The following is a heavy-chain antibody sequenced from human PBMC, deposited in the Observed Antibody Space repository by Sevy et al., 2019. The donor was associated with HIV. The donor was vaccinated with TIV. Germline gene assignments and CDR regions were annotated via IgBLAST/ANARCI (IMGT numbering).Heavy chain of an antibody. D-gene: IGHD6-13*01. Sequence: GGSLRLSCAASGFTFSSYGMHWVRQAPGKGLEWVAFIRYDGSNKYYADSVKGRFTISRDNSKNTLYLQMNSLRAEDTAVYYCAKDGESSSWYGGGAFDIWGQGTMVTVSS. CDR2: IRYDGSNK. CDR3: AKDGESSSWYGGGAFDI. CDR1: GFTFSSYG. V-gene: IGHV3-30*02. J-gene: IGHJ3*02.